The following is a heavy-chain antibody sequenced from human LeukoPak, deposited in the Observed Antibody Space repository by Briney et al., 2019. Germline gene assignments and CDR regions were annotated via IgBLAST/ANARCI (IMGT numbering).Heavy chain of an antibody. J-gene: IGHJ4*02. CDR3: ARKIVVAGQWYFDY. D-gene: IGHD6-19*01. V-gene: IGHV3-48*01. CDR2: ISTTSSTI. CDR1: GFTFSSYS. Sequence: PGGSLRLSCAASGFTFSSYSMNWVRQAPGKGLEWVSYISTTSSTIYCADSVKGRFTISRDNAKNSLYLQMNNLRAEDTAVYYCARKIVVAGQWYFDYWGQGTLVTVSS.